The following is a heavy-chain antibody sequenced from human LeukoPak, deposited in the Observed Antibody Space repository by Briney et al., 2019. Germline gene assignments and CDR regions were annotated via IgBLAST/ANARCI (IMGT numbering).Heavy chain of an antibody. J-gene: IGHJ4*02. CDR1: GFTFSSYW. Sequence: GSLRLSCAASGFTFSSYWMHWVRQAPGKGLVWVSRINSDGSSTSYADSVKGRFTISRDNAKNTLYLQMNSLRAEDTAVYYCARVTGDWNDVEYFDYWGQGTLVTISS. CDR3: ARVTGDWNDVEYFDY. V-gene: IGHV3-74*01. CDR2: INSDGSST. D-gene: IGHD1-1*01.